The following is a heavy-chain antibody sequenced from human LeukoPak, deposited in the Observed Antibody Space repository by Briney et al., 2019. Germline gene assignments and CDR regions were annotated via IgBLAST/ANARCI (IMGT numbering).Heavy chain of an antibody. CDR2: IYTSGST. CDR3: AGDYDFWSGYPHAYDAFDI. J-gene: IGHJ3*02. V-gene: IGHV4-61*02. D-gene: IGHD3-3*01. CDR1: GGSISSGSYY. Sequence: PSQTLSLTCTDSGGSISSGSYYWSWIRQPAGKGLEWIGRIYTSGSTNYNPSLKSRVTISVDPSKNQFSLKLSSVTAADTAVYYCAGDYDFWSGYPHAYDAFDIWGQGTMVTVSS.